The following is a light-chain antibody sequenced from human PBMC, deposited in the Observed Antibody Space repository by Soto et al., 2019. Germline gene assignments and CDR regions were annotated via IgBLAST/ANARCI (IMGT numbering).Light chain of an antibody. V-gene: IGKV3-15*01. CDR1: QSISSN. CDR3: QPYNNWPPWT. CDR2: GAS. J-gene: IGKJ1*01. Sequence: EIVMTQSPASLSVSPGERATLSCRASQSISSNLAWYQQKPGHAPRLLIYGASTKATGIPARFSGSGSGTEFTLTISSLQSEDFAVYYCQPYNNWPPWTFGQGTRVEVK.